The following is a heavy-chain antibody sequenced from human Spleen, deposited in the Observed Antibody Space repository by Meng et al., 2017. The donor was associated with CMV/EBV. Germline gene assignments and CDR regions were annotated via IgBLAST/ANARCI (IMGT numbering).Heavy chain of an antibody. CDR1: GFTFSSSW. D-gene: IGHD6-19*01. V-gene: IGHV3-52*01. CDR3: ATYSSGWYSGY. J-gene: IGHJ4*02. Sequence: GGSLRLSCAASGFTFSSSWMHWVCQAPEKGLEWVADIKCDGSEKYYVDSVKGRLTISRDNAKNSLYLQVNSLRAEDMTVYYCATYSSGWYSGYWGQGTLVTVSS. CDR2: IKCDGSEK.